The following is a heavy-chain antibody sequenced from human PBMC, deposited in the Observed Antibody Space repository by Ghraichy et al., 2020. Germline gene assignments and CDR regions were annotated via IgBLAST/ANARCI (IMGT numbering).Heavy chain of an antibody. Sequence: VGSLRLSCAASGFTFSDYYMSWIRQAPGKGLEWVSYISSSGSTIYYADSVKGRFTISRDNAKNSLYLQMNSLRAEDTAVYYCARMIAVGASNWFDPWGQGTLVTVSS. V-gene: IGHV3-11*01. CDR3: ARMIAVGASNWFDP. D-gene: IGHD1-26*01. CDR1: GFTFSDYY. J-gene: IGHJ5*02. CDR2: ISSSGSTI.